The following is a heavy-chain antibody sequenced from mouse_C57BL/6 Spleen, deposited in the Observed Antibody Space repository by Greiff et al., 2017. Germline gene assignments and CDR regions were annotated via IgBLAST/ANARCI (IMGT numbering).Heavy chain of an antibody. CDR3: ARYTLVTPFYAMDD. CDR1: GYAFTNYL. J-gene: IGHJ4*01. D-gene: IGHD2-5*01. V-gene: IGHV1-54*01. Sequence: QVQLQQSGAELVRPGTSVKVSCKASGYAFTNYLIEWVKQRPGQGLEWIGVINPGSDGTNYNEKFKGKATLTADKSSSTAYMQLSSLTSEDSAVYCGARYTLVTPFYAMDDWGQGTSVTVSS. CDR2: INPGSDGT.